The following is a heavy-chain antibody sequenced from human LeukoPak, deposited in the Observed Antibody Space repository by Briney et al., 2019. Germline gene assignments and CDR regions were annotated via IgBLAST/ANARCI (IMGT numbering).Heavy chain of an antibody. Sequence: GASVKVSCKASGYTFTSYDINWVRQAPGQGLEWMGWMNPNSGNTGYAQKFQGRVTMTRNTSISTAYMELGSLRSEDTAVYYCARTAHSSSFGDWFDPWGQGTLVTVSA. V-gene: IGHV1-8*01. CDR3: ARTAHSSSFGDWFDP. D-gene: IGHD6-13*01. CDR2: MNPNSGNT. J-gene: IGHJ5*02. CDR1: GYTFTSYD.